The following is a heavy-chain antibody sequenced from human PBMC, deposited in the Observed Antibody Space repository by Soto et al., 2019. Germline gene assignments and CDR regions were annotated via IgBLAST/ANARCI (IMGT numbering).Heavy chain of an antibody. CDR3: ARELAFDWLSTYYFDY. J-gene: IGHJ4*02. V-gene: IGHV3-11*01. CDR1: GFTFSDYY. D-gene: IGHD3-9*01. CDR2: ISSSGSTI. Sequence: GGSLRLSCAASGFTFSDYYMSWIRQAPGKGLEWVSYISSSGSTIYYADSVKGRFTISRDNAKNSLYLQMNSLRAEDTAVYYCARELAFDWLSTYYFDYWGQGTLVTVSS.